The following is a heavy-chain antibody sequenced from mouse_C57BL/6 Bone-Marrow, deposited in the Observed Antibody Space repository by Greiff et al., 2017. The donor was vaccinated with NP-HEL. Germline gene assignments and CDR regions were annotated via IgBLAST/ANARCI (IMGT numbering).Heavy chain of an antibody. CDR3: VRQGYDGYYLDY. V-gene: IGHV10-1*01. CDR1: GFSFNTYA. CDR2: IRSKSNNYAT. D-gene: IGHD2-3*01. Sequence: DVKLQESGGGLVQPKGSLKLSCAASGFSFNTYAMNWVRQAPGTGLEWVARIRSKSNNYATYYADSLKDRFTISRDDSESMLYLQMNNLKTEDTAMYYCVRQGYDGYYLDYWGQGTTLTVSS. J-gene: IGHJ2*01.